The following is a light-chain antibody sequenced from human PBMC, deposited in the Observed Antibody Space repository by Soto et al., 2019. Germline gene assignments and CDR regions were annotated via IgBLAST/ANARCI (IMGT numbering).Light chain of an antibody. CDR3: QQYNKWPLT. CDR2: GAS. CDR1: QSVTYN. Sequence: ETMLTQSPATLSASPGERVTLSCRATQSVTYNLAWYQQKPGRAPRLLIYGASTRATGIPARFSGRGSGTEFTLTITSLQSEDFTVYYCQQYNKWPLTFGQGTKVDIK. V-gene: IGKV3-15*01. J-gene: IGKJ1*01.